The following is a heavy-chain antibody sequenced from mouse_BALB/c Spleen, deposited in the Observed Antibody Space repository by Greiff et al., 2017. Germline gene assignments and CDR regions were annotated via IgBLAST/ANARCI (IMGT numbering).Heavy chain of an antibody. CDR2: ISTYYGDA. CDR1: GYTFTDYA. V-gene: IGHV1S137*01. J-gene: IGHJ3*01. D-gene: IGHD1-1*01. CDR3: ARDFTTVVATPAWFAY. Sequence: QVHVKQSGAELVRPGVSVKISCKGSGYTFTDYAMHWVKQSHAKSLEWIGVISTYYGDASYNQKFKGKATMTVDKSSSTAYMELARLTSEDSAIYYCARDFTTVVATPAWFAYWGQGTLVTVSA.